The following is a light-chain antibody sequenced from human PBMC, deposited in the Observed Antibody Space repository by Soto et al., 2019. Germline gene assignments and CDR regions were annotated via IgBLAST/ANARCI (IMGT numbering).Light chain of an antibody. V-gene: IGKV3-15*01. CDR3: HQYSSWLWR. Sequence: IVMTQSPATLSVSPGERANLSCRASQSVGTKLAWYQQTPGQAPRLLIYGASNRATGVPARISGSVSETEFTLTIASLQSEDFAIYYCHQYSSWLWRFGQGTKVEIK. J-gene: IGKJ1*01. CDR2: GAS. CDR1: QSVGTK.